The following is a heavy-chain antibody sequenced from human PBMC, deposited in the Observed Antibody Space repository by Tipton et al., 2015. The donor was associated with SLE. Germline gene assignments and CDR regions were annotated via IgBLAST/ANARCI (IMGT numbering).Heavy chain of an antibody. CDR1: GGSISSHY. J-gene: IGHJ2*01. CDR2: IYYSGST. D-gene: IGHD6-19*01. CDR3: ARTVAGYWYFDL. V-gene: IGHV4-59*11. Sequence: TLSLTCTVSGGSISSHYWSWIRQPPGKGLEWIGYIYYSGSTNYNPSLKSRVTISVDTSKNQFSLKLSSVTAADTAVYYCARTVAGYWYFDLWGRGTLVTVSA.